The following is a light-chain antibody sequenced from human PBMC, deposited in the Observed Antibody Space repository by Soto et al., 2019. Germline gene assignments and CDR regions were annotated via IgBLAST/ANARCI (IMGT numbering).Light chain of an antibody. CDR2: GAS. V-gene: IGKV3-15*01. Sequence: EIVMTQSPGMLYVSPGERATLSCRASQTVNNRFAWYQQKAGQPPRLLIYGASTRATGIPARFSGSGSGTEFTLTISSLQSEDFAVYYCQHFNSWPLLFGQGTKVEIK. CDR3: QHFNSWPLL. J-gene: IGKJ1*01. CDR1: QTVNNR.